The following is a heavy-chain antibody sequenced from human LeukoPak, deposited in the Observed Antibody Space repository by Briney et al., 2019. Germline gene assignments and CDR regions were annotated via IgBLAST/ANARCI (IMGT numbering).Heavy chain of an antibody. CDR3: AKGEYSSSSSGAYWYFDL. J-gene: IGHJ2*01. V-gene: IGHV3-23*01. Sequence: SGRSTYYADSVKGRFTISRDNSKNTLYLQMNSLRAEDTAVYYCAKGEYSSSSSGAYWYFDLWGRGTLVTVSS. D-gene: IGHD6-6*01. CDR2: SGRST.